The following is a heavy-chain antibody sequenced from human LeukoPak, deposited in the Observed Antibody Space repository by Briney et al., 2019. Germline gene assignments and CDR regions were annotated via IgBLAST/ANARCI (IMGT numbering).Heavy chain of an antibody. J-gene: IGHJ1*01. CDR2: ISGTGGST. CDR1: GFTFSTYV. V-gene: IGHV3-23*01. CDR3: AKEPYDGYSSGWPTEYFQH. Sequence: PGGSLTLSCAASGFTFSTYVMSWVRQAPGKGLEWVSAISGTGGSTDYADSVKGRFTISRDISMTTLFLQMDSLRAEDTAVYYCAKEPYDGYSSGWPTEYFQHWGQGTLVTVSS. D-gene: IGHD6-25*01.